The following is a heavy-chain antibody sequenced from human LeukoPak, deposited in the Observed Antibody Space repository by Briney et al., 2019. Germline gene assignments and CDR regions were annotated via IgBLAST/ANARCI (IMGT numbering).Heavy chain of an antibody. CDR2: MNPNSGNT. CDR1: GYTFTSYD. D-gene: IGHD3-10*01. J-gene: IGHJ6*02. V-gene: IGHV1-8*01. Sequence: ASVKVSCKASGYTFTSYDINWVRQATRQGLEWMGWMNPNSGNTGYAQKFQGRVTMTRNTSISTAYMELSSLRSEDTAVYYCARAATMVRGVIRYYYYYGMDVWGQGTTVTVSS. CDR3: ARAATMVRGVIRYYYYYGMDV.